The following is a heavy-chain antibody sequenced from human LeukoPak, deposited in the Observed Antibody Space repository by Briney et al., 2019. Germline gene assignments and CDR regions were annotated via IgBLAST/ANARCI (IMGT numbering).Heavy chain of an antibody. D-gene: IGHD6-19*01. CDR3: ARDRSIAVAGSPSSRFYYYYYYMDV. V-gene: IGHV4-38-2*02. J-gene: IGHJ6*03. CDR2: MYHSGST. Sequence: SETLSLTCSVSGYSISSAYYWGWIRQPPGKGLEWIGTMYHSGSTNYNPSLKSRVTISVDTSKNQFSLKLSSVTAADTAVYYCARDRSIAVAGSPSSRFYYYYYYMDVWGKGTTVTISS. CDR1: GYSISSAYY.